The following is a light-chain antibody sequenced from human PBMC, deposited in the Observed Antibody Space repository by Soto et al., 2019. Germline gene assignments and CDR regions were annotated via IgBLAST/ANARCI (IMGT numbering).Light chain of an antibody. V-gene: IGKV1-39*01. CDR3: QQSYPTPWT. Sequence: DIQMTQSPSSLSASVGDRVTITCRASQSITSYLNWYQQKPGKAPQLLIYAASSLQSGVPSRFSGSGSGTDFTLTISSLQPEDFPTYFCQQSYPTPWTFGQGTKVEVK. J-gene: IGKJ1*01. CDR2: AAS. CDR1: QSITSY.